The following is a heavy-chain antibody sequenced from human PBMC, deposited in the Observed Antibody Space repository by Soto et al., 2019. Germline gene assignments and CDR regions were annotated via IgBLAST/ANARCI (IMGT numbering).Heavy chain of an antibody. Sequence: GASVKVSCTASGYTFTSYAMHWVCQAPGQRLEWMGWINAGNGNTKYSQKFQGRVTITRDTSASTAYMELSSLRSEDTAVYYCARLVGYYAPLDVWGQGTTVPSP. J-gene: IGHJ6*02. CDR3: ARLVGYYAPLDV. V-gene: IGHV1-3*01. CDR2: INAGNGNT. CDR1: GYTFTSYA. D-gene: IGHD3-3*01.